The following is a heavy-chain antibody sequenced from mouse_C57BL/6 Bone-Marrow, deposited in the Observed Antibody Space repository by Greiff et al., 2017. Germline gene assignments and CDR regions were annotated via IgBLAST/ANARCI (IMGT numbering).Heavy chain of an antibody. CDR1: GFNIKDDY. D-gene: IGHD1-1*01. CDR2: IDPANGDT. V-gene: IGHV14-4*01. Sequence: VQLKQSGAELVRPGASVKLSCTASGFNIKDDYMHWVKQRPEQGLAWIGWIDPANGDTEYASKFQGKATITADTSSNTAYLQLSSLTSEETAVYYCTFTVFYYAMDYWGQGTSVTVSS. CDR3: TFTVFYYAMDY. J-gene: IGHJ4*01.